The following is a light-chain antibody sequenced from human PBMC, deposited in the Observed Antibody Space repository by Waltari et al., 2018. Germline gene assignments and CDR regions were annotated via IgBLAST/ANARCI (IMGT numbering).Light chain of an antibody. Sequence: DIQMTQSPSSLSASVGDRVTITCRASQSIGNFLNWYQQRPGKDPTVLMYAASTLQGGVPSRFSGSASGTDFTLTISSLQPEDFATYHCQQTYTTPPSFGQGTKVEI. V-gene: IGKV1-39*01. CDR3: QQTYTTPPS. CDR1: QSIGNF. CDR2: AAS. J-gene: IGKJ1*01.